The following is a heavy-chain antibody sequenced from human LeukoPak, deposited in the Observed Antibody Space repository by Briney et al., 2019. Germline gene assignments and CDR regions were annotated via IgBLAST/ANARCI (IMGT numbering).Heavy chain of an antibody. V-gene: IGHV1-8*01. D-gene: IGHD2-15*01. Sequence: ASVKVSCKASGYTFTSYDINWVRQATGQGLEWMGWMNPNSGNTGYAQKFQGRVTMTGNTSISTAYMELSSLRSEDTAVYYCARERVCSGGSCYQDYYGMDVWGQGTTVTVSS. CDR2: MNPNSGNT. CDR1: GYTFTSYD. CDR3: ARERVCSGGSCYQDYYGMDV. J-gene: IGHJ6*02.